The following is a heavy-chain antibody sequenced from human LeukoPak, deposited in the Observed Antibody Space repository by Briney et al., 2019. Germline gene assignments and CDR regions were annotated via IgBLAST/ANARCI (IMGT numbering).Heavy chain of an antibody. CDR1: GLTFSNAW. J-gene: IGHJ4*02. Sequence: PGGSLRLSCAVSGLTFSNAWMSWVRQAPGKGLEWVGRIKSTTVDGTPEYAAPVKGRFTISRDNAKNSLYLQMNSLRDEDTAVCYCARDGDYGDYVTPDYWGQGTLVTVSS. D-gene: IGHD4-17*01. CDR2: IKSTTVDGTP. V-gene: IGHV3-15*01. CDR3: ARDGDYGDYVTPDY.